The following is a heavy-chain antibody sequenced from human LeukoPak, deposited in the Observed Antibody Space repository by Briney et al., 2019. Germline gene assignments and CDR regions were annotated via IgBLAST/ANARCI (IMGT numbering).Heavy chain of an antibody. D-gene: IGHD3-10*01. J-gene: IGHJ4*02. Sequence: PGGSLRLSCAASGFTFSSYAMSWVRQAPRKGLEWVSAISGSGGSTYYADSVKGRFTISRDNSKNTLYLQMNSLRAEDTAVYYCAKAVLLWFGELSLYFDYWGQGTLVTVSS. CDR1: GFTFSSYA. CDR2: ISGSGGST. V-gene: IGHV3-23*01. CDR3: AKAVLLWFGELSLYFDY.